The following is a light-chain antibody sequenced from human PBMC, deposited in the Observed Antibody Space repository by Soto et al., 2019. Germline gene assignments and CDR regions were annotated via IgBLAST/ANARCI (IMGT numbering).Light chain of an antibody. CDR1: SSDVGRYNV. CDR3: CSYAGSISWV. CDR2: AGS. J-gene: IGLJ3*02. V-gene: IGLV2-23*01. Sequence: QSVLTQPPSVSGAPGQWITISCTGTSSDVGRYNVVYWYQQHPGKAPKLIIYAGSKRPSGVSNRFSGSKSGNPASLTISGLQAEDEADYYCCSYAGSISWVFGGGTKLTVL.